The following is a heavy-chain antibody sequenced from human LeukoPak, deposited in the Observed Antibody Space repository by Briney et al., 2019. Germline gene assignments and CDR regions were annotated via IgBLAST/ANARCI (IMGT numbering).Heavy chain of an antibody. V-gene: IGHV3-48*04. CDR3: AELGITMIGGV. CDR2: IDTSGTTM. J-gene: IGHJ6*04. D-gene: IGHD3-10*02. Sequence: QSGGSLRLSCVASGFTFSTYSMNWVRQAPGKGLEWVSYIDTSGTTMYYADSVKGRFTISRDNAKNSLYLQMNSLRAEDTAVYYCAELGITMIGGVWGKGTTVTISS. CDR1: GFTFSTYS.